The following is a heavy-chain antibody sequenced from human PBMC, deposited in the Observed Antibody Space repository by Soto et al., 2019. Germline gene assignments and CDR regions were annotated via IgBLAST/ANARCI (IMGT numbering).Heavy chain of an antibody. CDR3: AVAMVREILIFESFGMHV. CDR1: GGSFNNYA. J-gene: IGHJ6*02. V-gene: IGHV1-69*01. Sequence: QVHLVQSGAEVKKPGSSVKVSCKTSGGSFNNYAVSWVRQAPGQGLEWMGGIIPNFDTPNYAQKFQDRVTIIADESTSTVYMELRSLRSNDTAVYYCAVAMVREILIFESFGMHVWGRGTTVIVSS. D-gene: IGHD3-10*01. CDR2: IIPNFDTP.